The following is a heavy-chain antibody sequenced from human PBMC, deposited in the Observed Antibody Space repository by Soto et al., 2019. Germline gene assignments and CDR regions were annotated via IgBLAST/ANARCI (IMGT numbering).Heavy chain of an antibody. J-gene: IGHJ4*02. V-gene: IGHV4-39*01. D-gene: IGHD3-3*02. Sequence: PSETLSLTCTVSASSINSSGNYWGWIRQPPGKGLEWIGSMFYGVSTYYNPSLKSRVTVPVDTSKNQFSLNLRSVTAEDTAVYYCARLPSRHLVDYWGQGTLVTVSS. CDR3: ARLPSRHLVDY. CDR2: MFYGVST. CDR1: ASSINSSGNY.